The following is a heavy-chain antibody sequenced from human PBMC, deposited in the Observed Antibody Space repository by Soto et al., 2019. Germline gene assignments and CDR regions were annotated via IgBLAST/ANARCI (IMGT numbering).Heavy chain of an antibody. J-gene: IGHJ4*02. CDR2: IIPMLGMS. D-gene: IGHD3-10*01. CDR1: GDTFNFYT. CDR3: ATNYGSGSTHFDY. Sequence: QVQLVQSGAEVKKPGSPVRVSCTASGDTFNFYTISWVRQVPGQGPEWMGRIIPMLGMSNYAQKFQGRVTFMADKCTSTVYMNLSGLASEDTAVYYCATNYGSGSTHFDYWGQGTLVTVSS. V-gene: IGHV1-69*02.